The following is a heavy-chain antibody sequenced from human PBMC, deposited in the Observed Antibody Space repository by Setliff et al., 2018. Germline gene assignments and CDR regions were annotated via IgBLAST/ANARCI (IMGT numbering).Heavy chain of an antibody. CDR3: ARMSTSGPHYDY. CDR1: GYTFSTYA. Sequence: ASVKVSCKASGYTFSTYAIHWVRQAHGQTLEWMGWIHAGSSNTLYSQRFQDRITISRDTSATTVHMELSSLRSADTAVYYCARMSTSGPHYDYWGQGTLVTVSS. V-gene: IGHV1-3*01. CDR2: IHAGSSNT. D-gene: IGHD2-8*02. J-gene: IGHJ4*02.